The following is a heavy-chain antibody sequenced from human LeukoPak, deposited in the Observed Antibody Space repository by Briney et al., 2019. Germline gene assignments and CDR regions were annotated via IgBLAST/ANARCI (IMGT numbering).Heavy chain of an antibody. D-gene: IGHD6-13*01. V-gene: IGHV3-30*04. CDR3: ARGGRPGIQFRGFGMDV. Sequence: GGSLRLSCAASGFTFSSYAMHWVRQAPGKGLEWVAIVSYDGGNEYYADSVKGRFTISRDNSINTLYLQVSSLRAEDTAVYYCARGGRPGIQFRGFGMDVWGEGTTVTVSS. J-gene: IGHJ6*04. CDR2: VSYDGGNE. CDR1: GFTFSSYA.